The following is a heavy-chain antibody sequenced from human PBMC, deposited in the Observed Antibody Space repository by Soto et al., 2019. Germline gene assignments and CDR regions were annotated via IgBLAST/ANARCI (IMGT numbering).Heavy chain of an antibody. J-gene: IGHJ6*02. D-gene: IGHD3-22*01. CDR1: GGSVSSGSYY. CDR2: IYYSGST. Sequence: QVQLQESGPGLVKPSETLSLTCTVSGGSVSSGSYYWSWIRQPPGKGLEWIGYIYYSGSTNYNPSLKSRVTISVDTSKNQFSLKLSSVTAADTAVYYCASPGEDYDSSGYYHYGMDVWGQGTTVTVSS. CDR3: ASPGEDYDSSGYYHYGMDV. V-gene: IGHV4-61*01.